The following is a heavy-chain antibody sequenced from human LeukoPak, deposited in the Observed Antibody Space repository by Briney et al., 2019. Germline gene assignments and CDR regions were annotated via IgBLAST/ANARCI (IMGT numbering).Heavy chain of an antibody. D-gene: IGHD3-10*01. CDR3: AKEGQRSSGSYYVY. J-gene: IGHJ4*02. Sequence: GGSLRLSCAASGFTFNSYAMNWVRQAPGKGLEWVSGITGSGAGTYYADSVKGRFTISRDNSKNTLYLQMNSLRAEDTAVYYCAKEGQRSSGSYYVYWGQGTLVTVSS. CDR1: GFTFNSYA. CDR2: ITGSGAGT. V-gene: IGHV3-23*01.